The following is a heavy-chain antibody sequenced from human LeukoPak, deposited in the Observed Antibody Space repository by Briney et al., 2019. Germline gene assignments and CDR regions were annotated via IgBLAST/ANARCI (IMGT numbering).Heavy chain of an antibody. Sequence: SETLSLTCTVSGVSISSYYWSWIRQPPGKGLEWIGYIHYSGRTNYNPSLKSRVTISVDTFKNQVSLKLSSVTAADTAVYYCAREGAFDIWGQGTMVIVSS. CDR1: GVSISSYY. V-gene: IGHV4-59*01. J-gene: IGHJ3*02. CDR3: AREGAFDI. CDR2: IHYSGRT.